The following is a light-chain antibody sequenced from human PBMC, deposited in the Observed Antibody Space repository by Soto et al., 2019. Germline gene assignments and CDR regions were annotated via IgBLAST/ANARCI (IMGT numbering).Light chain of an antibody. Sequence: DIQMTQSPSSLSASVGDRVTITCRASQTINTYLNWYQQKPGKAPNLLIYAASTLQSGVPSRFNGSGSGTDFTLPISCLQPEDFVTYYCQQSYSTPRTFGQGTKVEIK. CDR3: QQSYSTPRT. J-gene: IGKJ1*01. CDR2: AAS. V-gene: IGKV1-39*01. CDR1: QTINTY.